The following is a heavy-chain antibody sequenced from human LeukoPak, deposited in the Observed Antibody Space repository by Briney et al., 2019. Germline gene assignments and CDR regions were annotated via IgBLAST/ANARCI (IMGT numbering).Heavy chain of an antibody. CDR1: GGSISSSSYY. V-gene: IGHV4-39*07. Sequence: KSSETLSLTCTVSGGSISSSSYYWGWIRQPPGKGLEWIGSIYYSGSTYYNPSLKSRVTISVDTSKNQFSLKLSSVTAADTAAYYCARVWSGSYPFDYWGQGTLVTVSS. CDR2: IYYSGST. J-gene: IGHJ4*02. D-gene: IGHD1-26*01. CDR3: ARVWSGSYPFDY.